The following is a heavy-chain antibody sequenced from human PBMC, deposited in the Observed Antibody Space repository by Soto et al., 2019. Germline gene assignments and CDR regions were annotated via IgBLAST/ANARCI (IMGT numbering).Heavy chain of an antibody. CDR3: AKVFYYYDSSGYYYFDY. CDR1: GFTFSSYA. D-gene: IGHD3-22*01. Sequence: GGSLRLSCAASGFTFSSYAVIFCRHAPFKWREWISAISGSGSTIYYADSVKGRFTISRDNYKNTLYLQMSSLRAEDTAVYYCAKVFYYYDSSGYYYFDYWGQGTLVTVSS. V-gene: IGHV3-23*01. CDR2: ISGSGSTI. J-gene: IGHJ4*02.